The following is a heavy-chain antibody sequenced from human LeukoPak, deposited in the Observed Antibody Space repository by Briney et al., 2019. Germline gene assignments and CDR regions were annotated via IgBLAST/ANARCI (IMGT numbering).Heavy chain of an antibody. D-gene: IGHD3-22*01. CDR2: ISSSGSTI. CDR1: GFTFSSYN. V-gene: IGHV3-48*03. Sequence: GGSLRLSCAASGFTFSSYNMNWVRQAPGKGLEWLSYISSSGSTIYYTDSVKGRFTISRDNAKNSLYLQMNSLRAEDTAVYYCARDNYDSSTPYYFDYWGQGTLVTVSS. J-gene: IGHJ4*02. CDR3: ARDNYDSSTPYYFDY.